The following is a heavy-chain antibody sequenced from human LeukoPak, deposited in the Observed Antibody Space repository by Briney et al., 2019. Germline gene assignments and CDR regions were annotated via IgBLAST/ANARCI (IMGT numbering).Heavy chain of an antibody. V-gene: IGHV3-21*01. D-gene: IGHD3-3*01. Sequence: GGSLRLSCAASGFTFSSYSMNWVRQAPGKGLEWVSSISSSSSYIYYADSVKGRFTISRDNAKNSLYLQMNSLRAEDTAVYYCARDFLEWYARAFDIWGQGTMVTVSS. CDR2: ISSSSSYI. CDR1: GFTFSSYS. CDR3: ARDFLEWYARAFDI. J-gene: IGHJ3*02.